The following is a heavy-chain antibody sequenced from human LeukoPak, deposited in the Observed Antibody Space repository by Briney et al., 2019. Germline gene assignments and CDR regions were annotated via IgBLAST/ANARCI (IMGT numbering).Heavy chain of an antibody. Sequence: SQTLSLTCAISGDSVSSTSVAWNWIRQSPSRGLEWLGRTYYRSKWYNDCAVSVKSRITINPDTSKNQFSLQLNSVTPEDTAVYYCARKVVGGAFDIWGQGTMVTVSP. CDR3: ARKVVGGAFDI. CDR2: TYYRSKWYN. J-gene: IGHJ3*02. D-gene: IGHD2-15*01. V-gene: IGHV6-1*01. CDR1: GDSVSSTSVA.